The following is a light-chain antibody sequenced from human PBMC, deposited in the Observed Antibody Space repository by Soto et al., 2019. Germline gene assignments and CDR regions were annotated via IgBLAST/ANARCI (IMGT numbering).Light chain of an antibody. J-gene: IGKJ2*01. CDR2: DAS. V-gene: IGKV3-20*01. CDR3: QQYGSSPLFS. Sequence: EIVLTQSPGTLSLSPGDRATLYCRASQSFTVNYLAWYQQKPGQAPRLLIYDASNRATGIPDRFSGSGSGTDFTLTISRLEPEDSAVYYCQQYGSSPLFSFGQGTKVDI. CDR1: QSFTVNY.